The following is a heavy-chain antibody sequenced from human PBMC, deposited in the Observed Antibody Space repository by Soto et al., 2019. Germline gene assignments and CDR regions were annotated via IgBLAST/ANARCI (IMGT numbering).Heavy chain of an antibody. Sequence: SETLSLTCTVSGGSISSYYWSWIRQPPGKGLEWIGYMYYGGRTNYNPSLKSRVTISVDTSKMQVSLKLSSVAAADTAVYFCARGTPSPLIVRSSRGPWFDPWGQGTLVTVSS. CDR2: MYYGGRT. CDR3: ARGTPSPLIVRSSRGPWFDP. CDR1: GGSISSYY. D-gene: IGHD2-15*01. J-gene: IGHJ5*02. V-gene: IGHV4-59*08.